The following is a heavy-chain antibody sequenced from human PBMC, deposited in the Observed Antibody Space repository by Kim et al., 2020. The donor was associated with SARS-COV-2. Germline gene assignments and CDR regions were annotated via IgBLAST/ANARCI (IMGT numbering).Heavy chain of an antibody. Sequence: ASVKVSCKASGYTFTGYYMHWVRQAPGQGLEWMGWINPNSGGTNYAQKFQGRVTMTRDTSISTAYMELSRLRSDDTAVYYCARGGPYGSGSYYNDYYGMDVWGQGTTVTVSS. CDR1: GYTFTGYY. CDR2: INPNSGGT. V-gene: IGHV1-2*02. CDR3: ARGGPYGSGSYYNDYYGMDV. D-gene: IGHD3-10*01. J-gene: IGHJ6*02.